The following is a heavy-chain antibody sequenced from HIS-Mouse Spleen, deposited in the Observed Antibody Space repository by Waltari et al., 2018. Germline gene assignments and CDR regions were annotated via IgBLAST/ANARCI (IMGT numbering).Heavy chain of an antibody. CDR3: AKDSPYSSGWYETLGDAFDI. CDR1: GFTFSSYA. J-gene: IGHJ3*02. D-gene: IGHD6-19*01. Sequence: GFTFSSYAMSWVRQAPGKGLEWVSAISGSGGSTYYADSVKGRFTISRDNSKNTLYLQMNSLRAEDTAVYYCAKDSPYSSGWYETLGDAFDIWGQGTMVTVSS. CDR2: ISGSGGST. V-gene: IGHV3-23*01.